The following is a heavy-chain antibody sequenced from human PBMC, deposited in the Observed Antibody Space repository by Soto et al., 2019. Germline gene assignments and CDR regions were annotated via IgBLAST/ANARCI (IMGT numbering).Heavy chain of an antibody. V-gene: IGHV3-7*01. D-gene: IGHD3-16*01. CDR1: GFNVMSYW. J-gene: IGHJ4*02. CDR3: ARDIGFDYVN. Sequence: GESLRFSCAVSGFNVMSYWMSWVRQAPGKGLEWVASVKEDGSELYYLHSVRGRFSMTRDSAGNALHLTMNYLSAEDTGVYFCARDIGFDYVNWGQGIPVTVSS. CDR2: VKEDGSEL.